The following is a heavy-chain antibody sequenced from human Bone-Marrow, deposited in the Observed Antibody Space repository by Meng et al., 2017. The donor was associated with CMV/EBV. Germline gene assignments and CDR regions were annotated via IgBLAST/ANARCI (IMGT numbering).Heavy chain of an antibody. V-gene: IGHV3-49*04. CDR1: GFTFGDYA. Sequence: GESLKISCSASGFTFGDYALTWVRQAPGKGLEWVGFIRSKTFGGTTAYAASVKGRCIISRDDSKTIAYLQMNSLKTEDTALYYCTRSYDSRGYYPGYLPHWGQGTLVTVSS. D-gene: IGHD3-22*01. CDR2: IRSKTFGGTT. CDR3: TRSYDSRGYYPGYLPH. J-gene: IGHJ1*01.